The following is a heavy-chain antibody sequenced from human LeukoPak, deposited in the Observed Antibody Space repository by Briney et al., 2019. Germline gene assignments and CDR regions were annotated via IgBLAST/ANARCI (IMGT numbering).Heavy chain of an antibody. D-gene: IGHD3-22*01. J-gene: IGHJ4*02. CDR1: GGTFSSYA. V-gene: IGHV1-69*13. CDR2: IIPIFGTA. Sequence: APVKVSCKASGGTFSSYAISWVRQAPGQGLEWMGGIIPIFGTANYAQKFQGRVTITADESTSTAYMELSSLRSEDTAVYYCATYILGFYDSSGYYDSYFDYWGQGTLVTVSS. CDR3: ATYILGFYDSSGYYDSYFDY.